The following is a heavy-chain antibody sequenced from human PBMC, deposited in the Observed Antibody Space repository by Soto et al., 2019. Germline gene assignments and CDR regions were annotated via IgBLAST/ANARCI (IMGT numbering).Heavy chain of an antibody. D-gene: IGHD2-2*02. CDR1: GFTFSSYA. Sequence: VGSLRLSCAASGFTFSSYAMHWVRQAPGKGLEWVAVISYDGSNKYYADSVKGRFTISRDNSKNTLYLQMNSLRAEDTAVYYCARVPRGYCSSTSCYRPYYYGMDVWGQGTTVTVSS. J-gene: IGHJ6*02. CDR3: ARVPRGYCSSTSCYRPYYYGMDV. V-gene: IGHV3-30-3*01. CDR2: ISYDGSNK.